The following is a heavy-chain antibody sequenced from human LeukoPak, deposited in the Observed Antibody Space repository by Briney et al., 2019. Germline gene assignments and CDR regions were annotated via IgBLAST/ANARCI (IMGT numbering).Heavy chain of an antibody. J-gene: IGHJ4*02. CDR2: IIPIFGTA. V-gene: IGHV1-69*05. Sequence: GASVKVSCKASGGTFSSYAISWVRQAPGQGLEWMGGIIPIFGTANYAQKFRGRVTITTDESASTAYMELSSLRSEDTAVYYCARGQSVSSGPFDYWGQGTLVTVSS. CDR3: ARGQSVSSGPFDY. D-gene: IGHD2-15*01. CDR1: GGTFSSYA.